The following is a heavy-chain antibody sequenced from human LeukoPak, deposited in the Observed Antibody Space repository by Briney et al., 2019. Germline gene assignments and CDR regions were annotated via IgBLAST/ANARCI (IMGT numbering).Heavy chain of an antibody. D-gene: IGHD6-19*01. J-gene: IGHJ4*02. V-gene: IGHV3-30*03. Sequence: GGSLRLSCAASGFTFSNHWMSWVRQAPGKGLEWVAVISHEGSGNYYADSVKGRFTISRDNSKNMVYLQMNSLRAEDTAVYYCARTREQWQVLDYWGQGTLVTVSS. CDR1: GFTFSNHW. CDR3: ARTREQWQVLDY. CDR2: ISHEGSGN.